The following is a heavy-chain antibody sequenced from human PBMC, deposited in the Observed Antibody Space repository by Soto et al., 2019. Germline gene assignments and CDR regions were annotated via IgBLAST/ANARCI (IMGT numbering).Heavy chain of an antibody. Sequence: GAAVKVTWKASGYVITSCARSWVRQEKGQGLEWVGLVGPFSGHTQSAQKFQDRVTLTTDASTRTAFMELRSLKSEDTAFYYCARDPSNSGYDFYFDSWGQGTVVTVSS. V-gene: IGHV1-18*04. CDR2: VGPFSGHT. D-gene: IGHD5-12*01. CDR1: GYVITSCA. J-gene: IGHJ4*02. CDR3: ARDPSNSGYDFYFDS.